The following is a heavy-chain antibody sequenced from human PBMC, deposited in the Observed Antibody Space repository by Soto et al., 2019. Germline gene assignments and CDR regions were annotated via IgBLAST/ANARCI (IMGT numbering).Heavy chain of an antibody. D-gene: IGHD6-6*01. V-gene: IGHV4-59*04. CDR3: ARSSGSSPGFCY. J-gene: IGHJ4*02. CDR2: IYYSGST. Sequence: SETLSLTCTVSGGSISSYYWSWIRQPPGKGLEWIGYIYYSGSTYYNPSLKSRVTISVDTSKNQFSLKLSSVTAADTAVYYCARSSGSSPGFCYWGQGTLVTVSS. CDR1: GGSISSYY.